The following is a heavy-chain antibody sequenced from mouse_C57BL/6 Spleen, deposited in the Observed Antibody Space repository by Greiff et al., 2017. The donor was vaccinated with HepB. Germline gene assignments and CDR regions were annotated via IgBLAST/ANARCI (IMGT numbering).Heavy chain of an antibody. V-gene: IGHV5-4*01. Sequence: EVKLMESGGGLVKPGGSLKLSCAASGFTFSSYAMSWVRQTPEKRLEWVATISDGGSYTYYPDNVKGRFTISRDNAKNNLYLQMSHLKSEDTAMYYCARDRFYDGYYFYAMDYWGQGTSVTVSS. J-gene: IGHJ4*01. D-gene: IGHD2-3*01. CDR3: ARDRFYDGYYFYAMDY. CDR2: ISDGGSYT. CDR1: GFTFSSYA.